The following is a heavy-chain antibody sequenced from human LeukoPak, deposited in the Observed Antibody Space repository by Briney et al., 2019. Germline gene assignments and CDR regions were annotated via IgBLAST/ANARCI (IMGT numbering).Heavy chain of an antibody. CDR1: GFTFSTYS. CDR2: ISYDGGSK. D-gene: IGHD6-19*01. Sequence: GGSLRLSCAASGFTFSTYSMQWVRQAPGRGLEWVAVISYDGGSKFYTDSVKGRFTISRDNSKNTVYLQMNSLRAEDTAVYYCARDGGKAVAGTFDYWGQGTLVTVSS. CDR3: ARDGGKAVAGTFDY. J-gene: IGHJ4*02. V-gene: IGHV3-30*04.